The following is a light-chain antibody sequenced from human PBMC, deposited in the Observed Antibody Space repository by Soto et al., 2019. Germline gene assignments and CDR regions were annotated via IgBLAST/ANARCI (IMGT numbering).Light chain of an antibody. CDR1: ESINNL. CDR2: DAS. J-gene: IGKJ4*01. Sequence: EIVLTQSPATLSLSPGERATLSCRANESINNLLARYQQKPGQAPWLLIFDASHRPTGTPARFSGSGSGTEFTLTISALEPEDFAVYYCQQRSNWPTFGGGTRVDIK. CDR3: QQRSNWPT. V-gene: IGKV3-11*01.